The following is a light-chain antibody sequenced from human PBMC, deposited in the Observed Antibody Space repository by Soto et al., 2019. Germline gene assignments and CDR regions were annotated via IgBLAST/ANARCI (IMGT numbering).Light chain of an antibody. Sequence: QSGLTQPPSASGTPGQRVIISCSGKTPNIGSNYVYWYRHLPGTAPQLLIYRNNQRPSGVPDRSSGSKSRTSASLAISGLRSEDEADYYCASWDDSLSGRVFGGGTKLTVL. CDR1: TPNIGSNY. CDR2: RNN. CDR3: ASWDDSLSGRV. J-gene: IGLJ3*02. V-gene: IGLV1-47*01.